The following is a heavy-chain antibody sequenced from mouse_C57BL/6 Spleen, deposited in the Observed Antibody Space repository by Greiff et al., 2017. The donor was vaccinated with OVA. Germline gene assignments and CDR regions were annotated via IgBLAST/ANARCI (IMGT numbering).Heavy chain of an antibody. CDR1: GYTFTDYE. J-gene: IGHJ4*01. CDR2: IDPETGGP. CDR3: TRSRYYGSSYDY. Sequence: VQLQESGAELVRPGASVTLSCKASGYTFTDYEMHWVKQTPVHGLEWIGAIDPETGGPAYNQKFKGKAILTADKSSSTAYMEIRSLTSEDSAVYYCTRSRYYGSSYDYWGQGTSVTVSS. D-gene: IGHD1-1*01. V-gene: IGHV1-15*01.